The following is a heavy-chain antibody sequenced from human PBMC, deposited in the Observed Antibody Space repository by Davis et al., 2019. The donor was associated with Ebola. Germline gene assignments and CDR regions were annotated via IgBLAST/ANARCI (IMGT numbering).Heavy chain of an antibody. Sequence: PSETLSLTCTVSGGSISSYYWSWIRQPPGKGLEWIGYIYYSGSTNYNPSLKSRVTISVDTSKNQFSLKLSSVTAADTAVYYCARDDHYDREGWFDPWGQGTLVTVSS. CDR1: GGSISSYY. V-gene: IGHV4-59*01. CDR3: ARDDHYDREGWFDP. CDR2: IYYSGST. J-gene: IGHJ5*02. D-gene: IGHD3-22*01.